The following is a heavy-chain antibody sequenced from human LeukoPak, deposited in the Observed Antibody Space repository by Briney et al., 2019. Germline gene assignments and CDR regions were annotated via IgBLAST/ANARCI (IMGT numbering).Heavy chain of an antibody. CDR3: AKEVGLLWFGELLGFDY. Sequence: GGSLRLSCAASVFTFSSYGMHRVRPAPGKGLEWVAFIRYDGSNKYYEAFVKGRFTISRDNHKSTLYLQMNRLRADDTAVYYCAKEVGLLWFGELLGFDYWGQGTLVTVSS. J-gene: IGHJ4*02. V-gene: IGHV3-30*02. D-gene: IGHD3-10*01. CDR2: IRYDGSNK. CDR1: VFTFSSYG.